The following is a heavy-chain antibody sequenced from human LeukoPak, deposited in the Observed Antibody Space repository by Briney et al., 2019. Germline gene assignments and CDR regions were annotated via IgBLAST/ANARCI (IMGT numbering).Heavy chain of an antibody. D-gene: IGHD3/OR15-3a*01. CDR3: ARGSPLKEYYYYYYMDV. Sequence: ETLSLTCAVYGGSFSGYYWSWVRQAPGKGLEWVANIKQDGSEKYYVDSVKGRFTISRDNAKNSLYLQMNSLRAEDTAVYYCARGSPLKEYYYYYYMDVWGKGTTVTISS. CDR2: IKQDGSEK. V-gene: IGHV3-7*01. J-gene: IGHJ6*03. CDR1: GGSFSGYY.